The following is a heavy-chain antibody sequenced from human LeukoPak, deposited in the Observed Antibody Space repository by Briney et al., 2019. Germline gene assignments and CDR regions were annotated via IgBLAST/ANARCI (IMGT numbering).Heavy chain of an antibody. CDR1: RFRFSTFP. D-gene: IGHD1-26*01. J-gene: IGHJ3*02. CDR3: AKEGDVGGELLGAFDI. CDR2: ISAGGETT. Sequence: GGSLRLSCAASRFRFSTFPMGWVRQAPGKGLEWVSGISAGGETTFYADSGRGRLPISRDNSKNTLYLQMNSLRAEDTAVYYCAKEGDVGGELLGAFDIWGQGTMVTVSS. V-gene: IGHV3-23*01.